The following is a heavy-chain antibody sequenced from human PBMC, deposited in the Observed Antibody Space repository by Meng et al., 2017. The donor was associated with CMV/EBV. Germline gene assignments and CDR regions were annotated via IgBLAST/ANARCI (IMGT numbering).Heavy chain of an antibody. CDR2: IYSGGST. V-gene: IGHV3-66*01. Sequence: EVQLGGLGGGLVQPGGSPRLSCAASGFNVSSNYMRWVRQAPGKGLEWVSVIYSGGSTYYADSVKGRFTISRDNSKNTLYLQMNSLRAEDTAVYYCARDHSGPLSHWGQGTLVTVSS. D-gene: IGHD1-1*01. J-gene: IGHJ4*02. CDR1: GFNVSSNY. CDR3: ARDHSGPLSH.